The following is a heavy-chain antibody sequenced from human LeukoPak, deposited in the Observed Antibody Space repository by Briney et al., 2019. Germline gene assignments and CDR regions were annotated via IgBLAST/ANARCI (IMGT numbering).Heavy chain of an antibody. V-gene: IGHV3-23*01. J-gene: IGHJ6*02. Sequence: HTGGSLRLSCAASGFSFSSYWMSWVRQAPGKGLEWVSAISGSGGSTYYADSVKGRFTISRDNSKNTLYPQMNSLRAEDTAVYYCAKPPPAEPGDHYYYYGMDVWGQGTTVTVSS. CDR2: ISGSGGST. D-gene: IGHD1-14*01. CDR3: AKPPPAEPGDHYYYYGMDV. CDR1: GFSFSSYW.